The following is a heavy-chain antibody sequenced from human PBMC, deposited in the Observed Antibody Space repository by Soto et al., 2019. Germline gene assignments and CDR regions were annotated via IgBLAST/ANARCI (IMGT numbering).Heavy chain of an antibody. CDR2: IYYSGST. CDR3: ARAGGTYYYDSSGPGGFDY. D-gene: IGHD3-22*01. J-gene: IGHJ4*02. Sequence: QVQLQESGPGLVKPSQTLSLTCTVSGGSISSGGYYWSWIRQHPGKGLEWIGYIYYSGSTYYNPSLKNRVTISVDTSKNPFSLKLSSVTAADTAVYYCARAGGTYYYDSSGPGGFDYWGQGTLVTVSS. CDR1: GGSISSGGYY. V-gene: IGHV4-31*03.